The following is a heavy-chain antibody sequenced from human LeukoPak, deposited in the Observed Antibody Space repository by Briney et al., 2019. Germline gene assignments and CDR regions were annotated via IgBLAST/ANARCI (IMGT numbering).Heavy chain of an antibody. CDR1: GFTFSDYY. CDR3: ARDYDILTGYFRGGFDY. J-gene: IGHJ4*02. D-gene: IGHD3-9*01. CDR2: ITSSSSGT. V-gene: IGHV3-11*05. Sequence: GGSLRLSCAASGFTFSDYYMSWIRQAPGKGLEWISYITSSSSGTNYADSVKGRFTISRDNAKKSLYLQMNSLRAEDTAVYYCARDYDILTGYFRGGFDYWGQGTLVTVSS.